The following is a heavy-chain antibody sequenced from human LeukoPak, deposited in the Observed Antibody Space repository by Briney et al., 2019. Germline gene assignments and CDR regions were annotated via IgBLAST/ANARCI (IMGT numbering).Heavy chain of an antibody. Sequence: PSETLSLTCTVSGYSISSGYYWGWIRQPPGKGLEWIGSIYHSGSTYYNPSLKSRVTISVDTSKNQFSLKLSSVTAADTAVYYCARVEEQLDAFDIWGQGTMVTVSS. V-gene: IGHV4-38-2*02. CDR2: IYHSGST. CDR3: ARVEEQLDAFDI. CDR1: GYSISSGYY. D-gene: IGHD6-13*01. J-gene: IGHJ3*02.